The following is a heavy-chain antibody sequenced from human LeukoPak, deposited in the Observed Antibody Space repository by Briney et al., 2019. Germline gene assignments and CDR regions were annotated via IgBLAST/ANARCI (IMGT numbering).Heavy chain of an antibody. CDR2: IIPIFGTA. CDR1: GGTFSNYA. Sequence: VKVSCKASGGTFSNYAISWVRQAPGQGLEWMGGIIPIFGTANYAQKFQGRVTITADESTSTAYMELSSLRSEDMAVYYCARAVKYRSGPLTDLLPYYFDYWGQGTLVTVSS. D-gene: IGHD6-19*01. J-gene: IGHJ4*02. CDR3: ARAVKYRSGPLTDLLPYYFDY. V-gene: IGHV1-69*13.